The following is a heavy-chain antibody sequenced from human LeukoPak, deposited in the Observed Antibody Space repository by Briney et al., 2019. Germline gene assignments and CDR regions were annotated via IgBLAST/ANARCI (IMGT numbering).Heavy chain of an antibody. CDR2: VYDSGST. V-gene: IGHV4-59*01. J-gene: IGHJ4*02. Sequence: SETLSLTCRVSGGSISSYYWSWIRQPPGKGLEWIGYVYDSGSTKYNPSLKSRVTISVDTSKNQFSPKLSSVNSADTAVYYCSRAGSYSWIDYWGEGTLVTVSS. CDR3: SRAGSYSWIDY. CDR1: GGSISSYY. D-gene: IGHD3-10*01.